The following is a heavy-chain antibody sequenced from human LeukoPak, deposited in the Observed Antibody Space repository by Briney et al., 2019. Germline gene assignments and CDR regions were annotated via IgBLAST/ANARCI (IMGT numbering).Heavy chain of an antibody. Sequence: GGSLRLSCAASGFTFDDYAMHWVRQAPGKGLEWVSGISWNSGSIGYADSVKGRFTISRDNAKNTLYLQMNSLTADDTAVYYCAGLDFGQDYWGQGTLVTVSS. D-gene: IGHD3/OR15-3a*01. J-gene: IGHJ4*02. CDR2: ISWNSGSI. V-gene: IGHV3-9*01. CDR1: GFTFDDYA. CDR3: AGLDFGQDY.